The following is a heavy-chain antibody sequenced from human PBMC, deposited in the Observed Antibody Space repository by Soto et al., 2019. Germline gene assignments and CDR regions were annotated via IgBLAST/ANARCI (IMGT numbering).Heavy chain of an antibody. CDR2: MNPNSGNT. V-gene: IGHV1-8*01. J-gene: IGHJ6*02. CDR3: ARDPRYCSGGSCYYYYGMDV. CDR1: GYTLTSYD. Sequence: ASVKVSCKASGYTLTSYDINWVRQATGQGLEWMGWMNPNSGNTGYAQKFQGRVTMTRNTSISTAYMELSSLRSEDTAVYYCARDPRYCSGGSCYYYYGMDVWGQGTTVTVSS. D-gene: IGHD2-15*01.